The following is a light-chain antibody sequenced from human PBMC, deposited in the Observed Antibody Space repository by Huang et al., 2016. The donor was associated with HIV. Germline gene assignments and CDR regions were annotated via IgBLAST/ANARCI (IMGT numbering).Light chain of an antibody. V-gene: IGKV3-15*01. Sequence: EIVMTQSTATLSASPGERATLSCRASQSVSSNVAWYQQKPGQAPRLLIYGASTRATGVPARFSGSGSGTEFTLTISSLQSEDFAVYYCQQNNNWPPLFTFGPGTKVDIK. CDR3: QQNNNWPPLFT. CDR2: GAS. CDR1: QSVSSN. J-gene: IGKJ3*01.